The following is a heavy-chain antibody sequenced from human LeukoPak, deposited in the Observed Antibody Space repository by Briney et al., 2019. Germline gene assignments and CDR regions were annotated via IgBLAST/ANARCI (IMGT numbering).Heavy chain of an antibody. CDR2: FVPEDGET. Sequence: ASVKVSCKLSGDTLTELSMHWVRQSPGKGLEWMGGFVPEDGETIYAQKFQGRVTMTEDTSTDTAYMELSSLRSDDTAVYFCATLPRGHLFDSWGQGTLVTDSS. D-gene: IGHD3-10*01. J-gene: IGHJ4*02. CDR3: ATLPRGHLFDS. V-gene: IGHV1-24*01. CDR1: GDTLTELS.